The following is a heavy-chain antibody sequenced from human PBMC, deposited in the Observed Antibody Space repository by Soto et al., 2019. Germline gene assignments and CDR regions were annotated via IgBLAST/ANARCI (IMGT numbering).Heavy chain of an antibody. Sequence: GGSLRLSCAASGFTFSSYAMSWVRQAPGKGLEWVSAISGSGGSTYYADSVKGRFTIPRDNSKNTLYLQMNSLRAEDPAVYYCARLRITMVRGVNPPDYWGQGTLVTVSS. V-gene: IGHV3-23*01. J-gene: IGHJ4*02. CDR1: GFTFSSYA. CDR2: ISGSGGST. D-gene: IGHD3-10*01. CDR3: ARLRITMVRGVNPPDY.